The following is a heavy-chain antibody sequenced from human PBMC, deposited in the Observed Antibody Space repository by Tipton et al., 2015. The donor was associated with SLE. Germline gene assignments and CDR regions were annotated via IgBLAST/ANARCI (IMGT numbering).Heavy chain of an antibody. Sequence: TLSLTCAVYGGSFTGYYGIWIRQSPGKGLEWIGEINHSGISNYNPSVESRVTISVDTSKNQFSLRLSSVTAADTAVYYCARGKISWAIFVVRNYFDSWGQGTLVTVSS. V-gene: IGHV4-34*01. J-gene: IGHJ4*02. CDR2: INHSGIS. CDR1: GGSFTGYY. CDR3: ARGKISWAIFVVRNYFDS. D-gene: IGHD2-21*01.